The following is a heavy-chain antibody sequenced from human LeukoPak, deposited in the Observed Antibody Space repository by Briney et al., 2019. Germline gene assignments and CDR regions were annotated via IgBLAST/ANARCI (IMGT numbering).Heavy chain of an antibody. CDR1: GFRFSDNR. D-gene: IGHD5-18*01. Sequence: GGSLRLSCAASGFRFSDNRMHWVRQAPGKGLVWVSRIKSDGSSIVDADSVKGRFIVSRDNAKNTLYLEMNSLTAEDTAVYYRTRETRAAMVTVGALDVWGKGTMVTVSS. J-gene: IGHJ3*01. CDR2: IKSDGSSI. CDR3: TRETRAAMVTVGALDV. V-gene: IGHV3-74*01.